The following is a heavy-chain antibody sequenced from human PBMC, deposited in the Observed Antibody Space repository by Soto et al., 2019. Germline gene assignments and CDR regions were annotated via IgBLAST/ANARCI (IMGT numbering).Heavy chain of an antibody. Sequence: EVQLVESGGGLVQPGVSLRRSCAASGLIFSDYHMDWVRQAPGKGLEWVGRIRRKANSYTTEYAASVKGRFTISRDDSKNSLYLQMNSLKSEDTAVYYCAMLGGWSGGSSGMDVWGQGTTVTVSS. CDR2: IRRKANSYTT. V-gene: IGHV3-72*01. D-gene: IGHD6-19*01. CDR3: AMLGGWSGGSSGMDV. CDR1: GLIFSDYH. J-gene: IGHJ6*02.